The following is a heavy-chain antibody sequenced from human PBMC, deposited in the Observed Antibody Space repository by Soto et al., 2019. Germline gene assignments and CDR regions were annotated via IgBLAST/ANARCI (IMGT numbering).Heavy chain of an antibody. CDR1: GFTFSSYA. CDR2: ISYDGSNK. J-gene: IGHJ3*02. CDR3: ARDPKSTDAFDI. Sequence: HVQLVESGGGVVQPGRSLRLSCAASGFTFSSYAMHWVRQAPGKGLEWVAVISYDGSNKYYADSVKGRFTISRDNSKNTLYLQMNSLRAEDTAVYYCARDPKSTDAFDIWGQGTMVTVSS. V-gene: IGHV3-30-3*01.